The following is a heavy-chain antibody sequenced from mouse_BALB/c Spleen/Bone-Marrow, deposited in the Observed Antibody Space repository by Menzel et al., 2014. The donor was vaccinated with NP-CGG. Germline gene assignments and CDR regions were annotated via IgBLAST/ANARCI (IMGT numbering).Heavy chain of an antibody. CDR1: GFTFSSYA. Sequence: EVMLVESGGGLVKPGGSPKLSCAASGFTFSSYAMSWVRQTPEKRLEWVASISSGGSTYYPDSVKGRFTISRDNARNILYLQMSSLRSEDTAMYYCARYDYDGAYAMDYWGQGTSVTVSS. CDR2: ISSGGST. D-gene: IGHD2-4*01. V-gene: IGHV5-6-5*01. J-gene: IGHJ4*01. CDR3: ARYDYDGAYAMDY.